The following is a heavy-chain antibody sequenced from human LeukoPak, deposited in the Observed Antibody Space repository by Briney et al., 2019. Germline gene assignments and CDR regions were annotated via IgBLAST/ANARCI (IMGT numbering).Heavy chain of an antibody. D-gene: IGHD6-13*01. CDR3: AAYSSSWYAYYFDY. J-gene: IGHJ4*02. V-gene: IGHV3-66*02. CDR1: GFTVSSNY. CDR2: IYSGGST. Sequence: HPGGSLRLSCAASGFTVSSNYMSWVRQAPGKRLEWVSVIYSGGSTYYADSVKGRFTISRDNSKNTLYLQMNSLRAEDTAVYYCAAYSSSWYAYYFDYWGQGTLVTVSS.